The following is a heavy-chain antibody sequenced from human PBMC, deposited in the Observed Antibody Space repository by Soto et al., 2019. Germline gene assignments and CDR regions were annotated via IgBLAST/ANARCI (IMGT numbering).Heavy chain of an antibody. CDR2: ISWNSGSI. V-gene: IGHV3-9*01. CDR1: GFTFDDYA. CDR3: AKDLVPHSGWYEGWFDP. D-gene: IGHD6-13*01. Sequence: EVQLVESGGGLVQPGRSLRLSCAASGFTFDDYAMHWVRQAPGKGLEWVSGISWNSGSIGYADSVKGRFTISRDNAKNSLYLQMNSLRAEDTALYYCAKDLVPHSGWYEGWFDPWGQGTLVTVSS. J-gene: IGHJ5*02.